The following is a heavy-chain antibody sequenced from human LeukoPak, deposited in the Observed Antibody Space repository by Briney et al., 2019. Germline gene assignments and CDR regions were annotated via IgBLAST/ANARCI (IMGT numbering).Heavy chain of an antibody. CDR2: IRYDGSNK. CDR3: AKAWEHYFDY. D-gene: IGHD1-26*01. Sequence: GGSLRLSCAVSGFTFSSYGMHWVRQAPGKGLEWVAFIRYDGSNKYYADSVKGRLTISRDNSKNTLYLKMTSLRAEDTAVYYCAKAWEHYFDYWGQGTLVTVSS. V-gene: IGHV3-30*02. CDR1: GFTFSSYG. J-gene: IGHJ4*02.